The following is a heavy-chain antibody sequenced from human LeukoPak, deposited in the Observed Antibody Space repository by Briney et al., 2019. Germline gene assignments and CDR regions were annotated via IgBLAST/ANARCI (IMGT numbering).Heavy chain of an antibody. CDR1: GGSIRTHY. J-gene: IGHJ4*02. V-gene: IGHV4-59*11. CDR3: ARDQSEFDY. CDR2: VHYSGVT. Sequence: SETLSLTCTISGGSIRTHYWTWIRQPPGKGLEWIGYVHYSGVTDYNPSLGIRVTISLDTSKSQFSLELRSVTAADTAVYYCARDQSEFDYWGQGTLVTVSS.